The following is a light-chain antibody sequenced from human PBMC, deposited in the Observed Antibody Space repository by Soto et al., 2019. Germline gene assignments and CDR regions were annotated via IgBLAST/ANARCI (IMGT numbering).Light chain of an antibody. J-gene: IGLJ2*01. CDR3: SSYTNKNSYIL. CDR1: SGDIGSYNR. Sequence: QSALTQPASVSGSPGQSITISCTGTSGDIGSYNRVSWYQQHPGKAPKLIIVEVSDRPSGVSDRFSGSKSGNTASLTISGLQAEDEADYYCSSYTNKNSYILFGGGTKLTVL. CDR2: EVS. V-gene: IGLV2-14*01.